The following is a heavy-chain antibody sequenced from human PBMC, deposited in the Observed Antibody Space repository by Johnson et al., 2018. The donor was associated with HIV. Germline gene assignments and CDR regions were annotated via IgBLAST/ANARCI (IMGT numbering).Heavy chain of an antibody. V-gene: IGHV3-20*04. Sequence: VQLVESGGGVVRPGGSLRLSCATSGFTFDDYGMSWVRQAPGKGLEWVSGINWNGGSTGYADSVKGRFTISRDNAKNSLYLQMNSLRAEDTAIYYCAGGRSAWYEDAFDIWGQGTIGTVSS. D-gene: IGHD6-19*01. J-gene: IGHJ3*02. CDR2: INWNGGST. CDR1: GFTFDDYG. CDR3: AGGRSAWYEDAFDI.